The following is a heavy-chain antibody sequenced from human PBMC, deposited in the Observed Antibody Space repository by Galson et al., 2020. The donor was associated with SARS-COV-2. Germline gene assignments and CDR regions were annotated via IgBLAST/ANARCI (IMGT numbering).Heavy chain of an antibody. CDR3: AKDYGYCTNGVCYTSPRFYFDY. J-gene: IGHJ4*02. CDR1: GFTFSSYG. CDR2: ITYDGRNK. V-gene: IGHV3-30*18. Sequence: GGSLRLSCAASGFTFSSYGMHWVRQAPGKGLEWVAVITYDGRNKYYADSVKGRSTISRENSKNTLYLQMNSLRAEDTAVYYCAKDYGYCTNGVCYTSPRFYFDYWGQGTLVTVSS. D-gene: IGHD2-8*01.